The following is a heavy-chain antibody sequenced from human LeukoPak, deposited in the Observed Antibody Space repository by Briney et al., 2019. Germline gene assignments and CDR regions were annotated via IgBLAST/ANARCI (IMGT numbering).Heavy chain of an antibody. CDR3: AREVIGGNSA. J-gene: IGHJ4*02. V-gene: IGHV3-21*01. CDR1: GFTFSTYE. Sequence: GGSLRLSCAASGFTFSTYEASWVRQAPGKGLEWVASISSSTTYIYYADSLKGRFTISRDDAKNSLYLRMSSLRAEDTAVYYCAREVIGGNSAWGQGTLVTVSS. CDR2: ISSSTTYI. D-gene: IGHD4-23*01.